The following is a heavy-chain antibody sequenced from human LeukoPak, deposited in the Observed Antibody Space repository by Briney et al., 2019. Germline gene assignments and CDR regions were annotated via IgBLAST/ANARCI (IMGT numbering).Heavy chain of an antibody. V-gene: IGHV3-23*01. CDR1: GFTFSSYA. CDR3: AKGSLGATNYFDY. D-gene: IGHD1-26*01. J-gene: IGHJ4*02. CDR2: ISGSGGST. Sequence: GGSLRLSCEASGFTFSSYAMSWVRQAPGKGLEWVSAISGSGGSTYYADSVKGRFTISRDNSKNTLYLQMYSLRAEDTAVYYCAKGSLGATNYFDYWGQGTLVTASS.